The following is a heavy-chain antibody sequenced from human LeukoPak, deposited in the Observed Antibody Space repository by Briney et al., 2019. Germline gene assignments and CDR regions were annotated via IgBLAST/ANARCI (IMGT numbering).Heavy chain of an antibody. CDR1: GYSISTGYY. CDR2: LCHSGTT. CDR3: AKSIVSAGTNSYYYMDV. Sequence: SETLSLTCTVSGYSISTGYYWGWIRQSPEKGLEWIGRLCHSGTTYYNPSLKSRVTLSVDTSKNQFSLRLSSVTAADTAVYFCAKSIVSAGTNSYYYMDVWGKGTTVTVSS. J-gene: IGHJ6*03. V-gene: IGHV4-38-2*02. D-gene: IGHD6-13*01.